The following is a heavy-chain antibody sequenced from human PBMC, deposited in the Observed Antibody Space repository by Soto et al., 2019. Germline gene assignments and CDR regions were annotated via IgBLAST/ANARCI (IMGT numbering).Heavy chain of an antibody. J-gene: IGHJ4*02. Sequence: QLTLKESGPTLVKPTQTLTLTCTFSGFSLSTSGVGVGWIRQPPGKALAWLALIYWDDDERYRPSLKERLTITKDTSKNQVVLTMTTMDPVDTATYYCAHKTASGRFDSWGQGTLVTVSS. CDR3: AHKTASGRFDS. V-gene: IGHV2-5*02. CDR1: GFSLSTSGVG. D-gene: IGHD5-18*01. CDR2: IYWDDDE.